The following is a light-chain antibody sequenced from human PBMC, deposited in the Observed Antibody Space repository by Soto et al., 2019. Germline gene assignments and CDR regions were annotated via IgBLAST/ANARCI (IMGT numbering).Light chain of an antibody. CDR3: QQYHSWPPWT. Sequence: EIVLTQSPATLSVSPGDRASLSCRASQSVSTNLAWYQHKPGQPPRLLFYSVSARASGVPARYSVSGSETDFTLTISSLQSEDLAVYYCQQYHSWPPWTFGQGTKVEIK. J-gene: IGKJ1*01. V-gene: IGKV3-15*01. CDR2: SVS. CDR1: QSVSTN.